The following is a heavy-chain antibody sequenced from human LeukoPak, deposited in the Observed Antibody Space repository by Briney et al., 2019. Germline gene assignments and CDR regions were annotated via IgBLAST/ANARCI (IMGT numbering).Heavy chain of an antibody. J-gene: IGHJ5*02. CDR3: ARVRDGYNRGRWFDP. CDR1: GGSISSYY. Sequence: SETLSLTCTVSGGSISSYYWSWIRQPPGKGLEWIGYIYYSGSTNYNPSLKSRVTISVDTSKNQFSLKLSSVTAADTAVYYCARVRDGYNRGRWFDPWGQGTLVTVSS. CDR2: IYYSGST. D-gene: IGHD5-24*01. V-gene: IGHV4-59*01.